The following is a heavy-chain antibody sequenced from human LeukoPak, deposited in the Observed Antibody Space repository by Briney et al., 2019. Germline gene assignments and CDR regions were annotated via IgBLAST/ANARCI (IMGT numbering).Heavy chain of an antibody. CDR3: ARDYYGDHFDY. Sequence: GGSLRLSCAASGFTFSNYEMNWVRQAPGKGLEWVSYISSSGSTIYYADSVKGRFTISRDNAKNSLYLQMNSLRAEDTAVYYCARDYYGDHFDYWGQGTPVTVSP. D-gene: IGHD4-17*01. CDR1: GFTFSNYE. CDR2: ISSSGSTI. J-gene: IGHJ4*02. V-gene: IGHV3-48*03.